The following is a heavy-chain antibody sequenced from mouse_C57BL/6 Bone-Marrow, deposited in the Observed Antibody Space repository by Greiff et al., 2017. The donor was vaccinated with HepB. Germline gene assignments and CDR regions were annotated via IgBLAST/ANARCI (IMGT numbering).Heavy chain of an antibody. CDR3: AREGKSSLWYFDV. J-gene: IGHJ1*03. V-gene: IGHV1-26*01. CDR2: INPNNGGT. CDR1: GYTFTDYY. Sequence: EVQLQQSGPELVKPGASVKISCKASGYTFTDYYMNWVKQSHGKSLEWIGDINPNNGGTSYNQKFKGKATLTVDKSSSTAYMELRSLTSEDSAVYYCAREGKSSLWYFDVWGTGTTVTVSS.